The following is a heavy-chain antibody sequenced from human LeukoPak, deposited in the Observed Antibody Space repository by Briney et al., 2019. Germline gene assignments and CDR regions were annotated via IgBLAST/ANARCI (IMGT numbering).Heavy chain of an antibody. CDR2: INHSGST. V-gene: IGHV4-34*01. CDR1: GGSFSGYY. CDR3: ARNGQWELLPYWYFDL. Sequence: SETLSLTCAVYGGSFSGYYWSWIRQPPGKGLEWIGEINHSGSTNYNPSLKSRVTISVDTSKNQFSLKLSSVTAADTAVYYCARNGQWELLPYWYFDLWGRGTLVTVSS. D-gene: IGHD1-26*01. J-gene: IGHJ2*01.